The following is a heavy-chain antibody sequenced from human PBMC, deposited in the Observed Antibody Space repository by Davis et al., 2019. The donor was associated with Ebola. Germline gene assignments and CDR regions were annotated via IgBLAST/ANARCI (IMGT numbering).Heavy chain of an antibody. Sequence: GESLKISCAASGFTFSSYWMSWIRQAPGKGLEWVSYISSSGSTIYYADSVKGRFTISRDNAKNSLYLQMNSLRAEDTAVYYCARANYYYGMDVWGQGTTVTVSS. CDR3: ARANYYYGMDV. CDR1: GFTFSSYW. V-gene: IGHV3-11*01. CDR2: ISSSGSTI. J-gene: IGHJ6*02.